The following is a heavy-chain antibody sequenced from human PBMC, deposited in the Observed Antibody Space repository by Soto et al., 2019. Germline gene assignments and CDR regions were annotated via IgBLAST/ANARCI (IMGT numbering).Heavy chain of an antibody. V-gene: IGHV1-69*13. D-gene: IGHD3-10*01. J-gene: IGHJ6*02. CDR1: GGTFSSYA. CDR3: ARGVVRGVNVPYYGMDL. Sequence: SVNVSCKASGGTFSSYAISWVRQAPGQGLEWMGGIIPIFGTANYAQKFQGRVTITADESTSTAYMELSSLRSEDTAVYYCARGVVRGVNVPYYGMDLWGQGPKVTVS. CDR2: IIPIFGTA.